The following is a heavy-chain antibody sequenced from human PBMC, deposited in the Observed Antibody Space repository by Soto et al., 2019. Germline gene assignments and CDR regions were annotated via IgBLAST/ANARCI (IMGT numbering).Heavy chain of an antibody. CDR1: AGSITTSY. D-gene: IGHD3-22*01. CDR3: ASSGIVGREVNTWFDP. J-gene: IGHJ5*02. Sequence: SETLSLTCTVSAGSITTSYWSWIRQPLGKALEWIGYISYRGSTNYNPSLKSRLTISIDTSKSQISLKLTSMTTADTAVYYCASSGIVGREVNTWFDPWGQGTLVTVSA. V-gene: IGHV4-59*01. CDR2: ISYRGST.